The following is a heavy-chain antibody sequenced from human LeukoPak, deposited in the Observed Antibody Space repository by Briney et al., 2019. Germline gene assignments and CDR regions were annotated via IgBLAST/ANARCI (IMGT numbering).Heavy chain of an antibody. V-gene: IGHV4-39*01. CDR3: ARLRGYSSGFYYYYYMDV. J-gene: IGHJ6*03. D-gene: IGHD6-19*01. CDR1: GGSISSSSYY. CDR2: IYYSGST. Sequence: SETLSLTCTVSGGSISSSSYYWGWIRQPPGKGLEWIGSIYYSGSTYYNPSLKSRVTISVDTSKNQLSLKLSSVTAADTAVYYCARLRGYSSGFYYYYYMDVWGKGTTVTVSS.